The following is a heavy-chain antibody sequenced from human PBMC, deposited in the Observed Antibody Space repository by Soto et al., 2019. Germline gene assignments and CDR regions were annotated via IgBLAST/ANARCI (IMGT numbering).Heavy chain of an antibody. Sequence: EVQLVESGGGLVQPGGSLRLSCAASGFTFSDHYMDWVRQAPGKXXXXXGRTRNKANSYTTEYAASVKGRFTISRDDSXXXXXXXXXXXXXXXXXXXXXXXXXXXXXXCYGMDVWGQGTTVTVSS. J-gene: IGHJ6*02. CDR1: GFTFSDHY. V-gene: IGHV3-72*01. CDR3: XXXXXXXXXCYGMDV. CDR2: TRNKANSYTT.